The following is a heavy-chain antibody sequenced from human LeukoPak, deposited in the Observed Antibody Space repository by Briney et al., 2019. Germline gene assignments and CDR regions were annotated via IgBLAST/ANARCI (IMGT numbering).Heavy chain of an antibody. CDR1: GGSFSGYY. D-gene: IGHD1-26*01. V-gene: IGHV4-34*01. CDR2: INHSGST. J-gene: IGHJ4*02. Sequence: SETLSLTCTVYGGSFSGYYWSWIRQPPGKGLEWIGEINHSGSTNYNPSLKSRVTISVDTSKNQFSLKLSSVTATDTAVYYCARGKELDYWGQGTLVTVSS. CDR3: ARGKELDY.